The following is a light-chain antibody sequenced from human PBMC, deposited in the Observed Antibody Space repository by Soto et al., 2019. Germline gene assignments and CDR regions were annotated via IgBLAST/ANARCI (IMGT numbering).Light chain of an antibody. Sequence: DIQMTQSPSTLSAPVGDRVTITCRASQSISSWLAWYQQKPGKAPKLLIYKASSLESGVPSRFSGSGSGTEFTLTISSLQPDDFATYYCQQYNSYPTFGGGTKV. V-gene: IGKV1-5*03. CDR2: KAS. CDR3: QQYNSYPT. J-gene: IGKJ4*01. CDR1: QSISSW.